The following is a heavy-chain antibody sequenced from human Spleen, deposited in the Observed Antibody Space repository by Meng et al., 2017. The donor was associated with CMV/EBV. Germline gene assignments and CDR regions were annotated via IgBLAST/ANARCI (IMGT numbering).Heavy chain of an antibody. Sequence: SETLSLTCAVYGGSFSRYFWSWIRQSPGKGLEWIAEIDQSGITNYNPSLESRVSISVDMSKNQFSLKLTSVTAADTAVYYCARVGFWSGPDYWGQGTLVTVSS. CDR3: ARVGFWSGPDY. D-gene: IGHD3-3*01. CDR2: IDQSGIT. J-gene: IGHJ4*02. CDR1: GGSFSRYF. V-gene: IGHV4-34*01.